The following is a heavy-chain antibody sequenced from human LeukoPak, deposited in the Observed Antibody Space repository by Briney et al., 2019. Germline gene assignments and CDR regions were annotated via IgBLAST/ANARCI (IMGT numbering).Heavy chain of an antibody. CDR3: ARDTPRACSSTSCYGV. J-gene: IGHJ6*02. Sequence: GGSLRPSCAASGFSFSRYGMNWVRQAPGRGLEWVSVIYSGGSTYYADSVKGRFTISRDNSKNTLYLQMNSLRAEDTAVYYCARDTPRACSSTSCYGVWGQGTTVTVSS. V-gene: IGHV3-53*01. CDR2: IYSGGST. D-gene: IGHD2-2*01. CDR1: GFSFSRYG.